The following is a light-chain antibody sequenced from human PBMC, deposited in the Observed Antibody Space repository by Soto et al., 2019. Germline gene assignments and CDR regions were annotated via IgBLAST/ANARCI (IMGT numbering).Light chain of an antibody. CDR2: AAS. Sequence: EMAVTQSPATLSVSPGERATVSCRASQSVASNLAWYQQKPGQTPRLLMYAASTTATGIPARFSGSGSGTDFNLTITSLQSEDFAVYYCQQYYHWPRTFGQGTKVDIK. J-gene: IGKJ1*01. CDR1: QSVASN. CDR3: QQYYHWPRT. V-gene: IGKV3-15*01.